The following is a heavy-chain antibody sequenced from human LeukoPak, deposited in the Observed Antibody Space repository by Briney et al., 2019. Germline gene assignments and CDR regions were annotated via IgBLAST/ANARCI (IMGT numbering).Heavy chain of an antibody. Sequence: GRSLRLSCAVSRFTFSGYTMHWVRQAPGKGLEWLALISSDGRDTFYADSVKGRFTISRDNSKNTLYLQIDSLRVDDTAVYYCARDKSSQRPYFLDYWGQGTPVTVSS. V-gene: IGHV3-30*04. CDR2: ISSDGRDT. CDR3: ARDKSSQRPYFLDY. D-gene: IGHD3-9*01. CDR1: RFTFSGYT. J-gene: IGHJ4*02.